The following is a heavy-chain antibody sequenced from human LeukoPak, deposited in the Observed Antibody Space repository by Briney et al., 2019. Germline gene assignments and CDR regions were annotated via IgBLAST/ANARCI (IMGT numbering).Heavy chain of an antibody. V-gene: IGHV1-18*01. J-gene: IGHJ6*03. CDR1: GYTFTSYG. CDR3: ARVPDPSHDFYMHV. CDR2: ISAYNGNT. Sequence: ASVKVSCKASGYTFTSYGISWVRQAPGQGLEWMGWISAYNGNTNYAQKLQGRVTMTTDTSTSTAYMELRSLRSDDTAVYYCARVPDPSHDFYMHVWGKGTTVTVSS.